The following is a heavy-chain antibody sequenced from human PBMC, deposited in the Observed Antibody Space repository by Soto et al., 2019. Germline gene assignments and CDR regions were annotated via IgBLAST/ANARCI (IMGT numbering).Heavy chain of an antibody. Sequence: QVQLVQSGAEVKKPGSSVKVSCKASGGTFSSYAISWVRQAPGQGLEWMGGIIPIFGTANYAQKFQGRVTITADESTSTAYMELGSLRSEDTAVYYCARDQDVSIYPGMDVWGQGTTVTVSS. CDR2: IIPIFGTA. D-gene: IGHD3-22*01. V-gene: IGHV1-69*12. CDR1: GGTFSSYA. CDR3: ARDQDVSIYPGMDV. J-gene: IGHJ6*02.